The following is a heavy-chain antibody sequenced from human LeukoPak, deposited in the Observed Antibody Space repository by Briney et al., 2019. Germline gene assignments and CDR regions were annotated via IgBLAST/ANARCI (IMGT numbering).Heavy chain of an antibody. D-gene: IGHD2-15*01. CDR2: INHSGST. Sequence: SETLSLTCAVYGGSFSGYYWSWIRQPPGKGLEWIGEINHSGSTNYNPSLKSRVVISVVTTTKQYSLKLRCVAAADTAVYYCAGKGGGGGGSYYYYYYYMDVWGKGTTVTVSS. CDR3: AGKGGGGGGSYYYYYYYMDV. J-gene: IGHJ6*03. CDR1: GGSFSGYY. V-gene: IGHV4-34*01.